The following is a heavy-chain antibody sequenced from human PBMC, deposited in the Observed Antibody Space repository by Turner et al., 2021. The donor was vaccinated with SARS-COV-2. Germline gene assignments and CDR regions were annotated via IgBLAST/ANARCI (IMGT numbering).Heavy chain of an antibody. CDR1: GFLSSDFY. D-gene: IGHD3-22*01. Sequence: QVQLVQSGGVLVKPGGSLRIDCAASGFLSSDFYINWIRQAPGGGLEGMAYISNSGDHTKYADSVLGRFTISRDNGNNLVFLHMDSLRAEDTAVYYCARITDGSGYYGPGDHWGQGALVTVS. CDR2: ISNSGDHT. J-gene: IGHJ4*02. V-gene: IGHV3-11*05. CDR3: ARITDGSGYYGPGDH.